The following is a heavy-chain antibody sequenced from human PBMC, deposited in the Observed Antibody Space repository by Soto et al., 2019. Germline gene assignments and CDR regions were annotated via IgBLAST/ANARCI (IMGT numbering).Heavy chain of an antibody. D-gene: IGHD6-13*01. CDR1: GYTFTGYY. V-gene: IGHV1-2*04. CDR3: ARDARQGGIAAPQDPFDY. J-gene: IGHJ4*02. Sequence: ASVKVSCKASGYTFTGYYMHWVRQAPGQGLEWMGWINPNSGGTNYAQKFQGWVTMTRDTSISTAYMELSRLRSDDTAVYYCARDARQGGIAAPQDPFDYWVQGALVTVSS. CDR2: INPNSGGT.